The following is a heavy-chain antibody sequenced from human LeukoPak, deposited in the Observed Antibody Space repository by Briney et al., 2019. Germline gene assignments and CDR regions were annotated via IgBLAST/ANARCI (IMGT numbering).Heavy chain of an antibody. CDR3: ARDSPGYGAYDFD. CDR2: IKEDGSAK. J-gene: IGHJ4*02. Sequence: GGSLRLSCAASGFTFSRYWMSWVRQAPGKGLEWVANIKEDGSAKYYVDSVEGRFTISRDNAKNSLYLQMNSLSAEDTAVYYCARDSPGYGAYDFDWGQGTLVTVSS. V-gene: IGHV3-7*01. D-gene: IGHD5-12*01. CDR1: GFTFSRYW.